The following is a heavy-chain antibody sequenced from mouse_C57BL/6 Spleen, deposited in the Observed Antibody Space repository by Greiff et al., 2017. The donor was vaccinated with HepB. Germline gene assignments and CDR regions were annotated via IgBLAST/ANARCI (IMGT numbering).Heavy chain of an antibody. CDR1: GYTFTDYE. D-gene: IGHD1-2*01. CDR3: TRDGGHYYGGYYFDY. CDR2: IDPETGGT. Sequence: QVQLKESGAELVRPGASVTLSCKASGYTFTDYEMHWVKQTPVHGLEWIGAIDPETGGTAYNQKFKGKAILTADKSSSTAYMELRSLTSEDSAVYYCTRDGGHYYGGYYFDYWGQGTTLTVSS. V-gene: IGHV1-15*01. J-gene: IGHJ2*01.